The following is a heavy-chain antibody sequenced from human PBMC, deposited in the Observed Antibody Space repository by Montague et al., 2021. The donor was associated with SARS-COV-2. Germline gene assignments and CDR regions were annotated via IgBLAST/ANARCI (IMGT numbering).Heavy chain of an antibody. D-gene: IGHD3-10*01. J-gene: IGHJ6*02. CDR2: IDWDDDK. CDR1: GFSLSTSGMC. Sequence: PALVKPTQTLTLTCTFSGFSLSTSGMCVSWIRQPPGKALEWLALIDWDDDKYYSTSLKTRLTISKDTSKNQVVLTMTNMDPVDTATYYCARLHGPGLWFGGYYGMDVWGQGTTVTVSS. V-gene: IGHV2-70*01. CDR3: ARLHGPGLWFGGYYGMDV.